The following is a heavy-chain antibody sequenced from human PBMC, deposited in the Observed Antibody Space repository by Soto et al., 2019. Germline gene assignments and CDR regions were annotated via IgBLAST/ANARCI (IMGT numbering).Heavy chain of an antibody. V-gene: IGHV4-59*08. Sequence: PSETLSLTCTVSGGSISSYXWSWIRQPPGKGLEWIGYIYYSGSTNYNPSLKSRVTISVDTSKNQFSLKLSSVTAADTAVYYCARLVGVTGTTTLFDYWGQGTLVTVSS. J-gene: IGHJ4*02. CDR1: GGSISSYX. CDR2: IYYSGST. CDR3: ARLVGVTGTTTLFDY. D-gene: IGHD1-7*01.